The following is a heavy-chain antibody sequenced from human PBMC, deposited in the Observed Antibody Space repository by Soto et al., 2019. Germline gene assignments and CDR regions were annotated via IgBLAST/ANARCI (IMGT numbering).Heavy chain of an antibody. D-gene: IGHD1-1*01. Sequence: QVQLVQSGAEVKKPGSSVKVSCKASGGTFSSYTISWVRQAPGQGLEWMGRIIPILGIANYAQKFQGRFTITADKSTSTAYMELSSLRSEDTAVYYCASSSTGTRWNYYYYYMDVWGKGTTVTVSS. V-gene: IGHV1-69*02. CDR2: IIPILGIA. J-gene: IGHJ6*03. CDR1: GGTFSSYT. CDR3: ASSSTGTRWNYYYYYMDV.